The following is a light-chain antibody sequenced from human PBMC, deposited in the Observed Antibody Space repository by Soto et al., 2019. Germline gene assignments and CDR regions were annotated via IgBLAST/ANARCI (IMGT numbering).Light chain of an antibody. CDR2: GAS. V-gene: IGKV3-20*01. Sequence: EIVMTQSPVTLSVSPGERATLSCRASQSVRRDLAWYQQKPGQPHRLLIYGASTRATGIPDRFSGSGSGTDFTLTIRRLEPEDFAVYYCQQYGGSPPTFGQGTKVDIK. CDR3: QQYGGSPPT. CDR1: QSVRRD. J-gene: IGKJ1*01.